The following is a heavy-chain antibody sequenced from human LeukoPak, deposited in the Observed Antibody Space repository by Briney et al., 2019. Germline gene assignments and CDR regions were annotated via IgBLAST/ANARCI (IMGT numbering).Heavy chain of an antibody. CDR1: GYTFTGYY. J-gene: IGHJ6*02. D-gene: IGHD5-12*01. V-gene: IGHV1-2*04. Sequence: GASVKVSCKASGYTFTGYYMHWVRQAPGQGLEWMGWINPNSGGTNYAQKFQGWVTMTRDTSISTAYMELSRLRSDDTAVYYCARGWLPSFSEYYYGMDVWGQGTTVTVSS. CDR3: ARGWLPSFSEYYYGMDV. CDR2: INPNSGGT.